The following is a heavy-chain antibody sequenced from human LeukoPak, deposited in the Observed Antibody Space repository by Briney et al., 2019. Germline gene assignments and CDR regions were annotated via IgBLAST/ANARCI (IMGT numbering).Heavy chain of an antibody. Sequence: ASVKVSCKASGYTFTSYDINWVRQATGQGLEWMGWMNPNSGNTGYAQKFQGRVTMTRNTSISTAYMELSSLRSEDTGVYYCARARGTVVQTGRYYYYMDVWGKGTTVTVSS. J-gene: IGHJ6*03. V-gene: IGHV1-8*01. CDR1: GYTFTSYD. CDR2: MNPNSGNT. D-gene: IGHD4-23*01. CDR3: ARARGTVVQTGRYYYYMDV.